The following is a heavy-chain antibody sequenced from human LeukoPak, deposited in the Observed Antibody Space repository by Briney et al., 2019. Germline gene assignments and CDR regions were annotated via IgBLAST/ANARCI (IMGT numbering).Heavy chain of an antibody. CDR2: ISSSSTI. CDR1: GFTFSSYS. J-gene: IGHJ6*03. Sequence: GGSLRLSCAASGFTFSSYSMNWVRQAPGKGLEWVSYISSSSTIYYADSVKGRFTISRDNAKNSLYLQMNSLRAEDTAVYYCARALVVSGVGYYYMDVWGKGTTVTVSS. CDR3: ARALVVSGVGYYYMDV. V-gene: IGHV3-48*04. D-gene: IGHD2-2*01.